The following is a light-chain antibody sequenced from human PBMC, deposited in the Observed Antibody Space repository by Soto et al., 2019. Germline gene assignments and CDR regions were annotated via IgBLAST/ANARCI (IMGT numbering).Light chain of an antibody. Sequence: VVLKQSLGTLSLSPGDRATLSCRASQTISSTYLAWYQQKPGQAPRLLIHGATARATGIPARFSGSGSGTDFTLTISSLEPEDVAVYYCHQRSTLPPNTFGPGTKVDIK. V-gene: IGKV3D-20*02. CDR1: QTISSTY. J-gene: IGKJ3*01. CDR3: HQRSTLPPNT. CDR2: GAT.